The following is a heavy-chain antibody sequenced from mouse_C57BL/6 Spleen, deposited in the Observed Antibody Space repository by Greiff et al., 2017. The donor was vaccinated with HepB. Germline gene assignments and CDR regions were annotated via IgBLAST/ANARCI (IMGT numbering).Heavy chain of an antibody. CDR3: ARGGERDWYFDV. J-gene: IGHJ1*03. CDR2: ISDGGSYT. V-gene: IGHV5-4*03. CDR1: GFTFSSYA. Sequence: EVNVVESGGGLVKPGGSLKLSCAASGFTFSSYAMSWVRQTPEKRLEWVATISDGGSYTYYPDNVKGRFTISRDNAKNNLYLQMSHLKSEDTAMYYCARGGERDWYFDVWGTGTTVTVSS.